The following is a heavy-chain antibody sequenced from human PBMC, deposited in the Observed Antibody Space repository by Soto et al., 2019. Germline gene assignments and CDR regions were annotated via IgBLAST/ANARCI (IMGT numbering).Heavy chain of an antibody. V-gene: IGHV3-30-3*01. Sequence: GGSLRLSCAASGFTFSDYLMHWVRQAPGKGLEWVAALSYDGINDYYADSVEGRFTISRDNFKKTLYLQMNSLRVEDTAIFYCAKGSGGHYNSGTLLDWGQGTGVTVSS. CDR3: AKGSGGHYNSGTLLD. CDR1: GFTFSDYL. CDR2: LSYDGIND. D-gene: IGHD3-10*01. J-gene: IGHJ4*02.